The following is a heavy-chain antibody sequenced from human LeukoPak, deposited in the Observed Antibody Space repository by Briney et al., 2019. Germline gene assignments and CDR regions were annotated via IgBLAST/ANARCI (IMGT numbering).Heavy chain of an antibody. Sequence: GESLKISCKGSGYSFTNYWIGWVRQAPGQGLEWMGWIDPNSGGTNYAQKFQGRVTMTRDTSISTAYMELSTLRSDDTAVYYCARPPRQYCSGGSCYFNYWGQGTLVTVSS. CDR1: GYSFTNYW. D-gene: IGHD2-15*01. CDR3: ARPPRQYCSGGSCYFNY. CDR2: IDPNSGGT. V-gene: IGHV1-2*02. J-gene: IGHJ4*02.